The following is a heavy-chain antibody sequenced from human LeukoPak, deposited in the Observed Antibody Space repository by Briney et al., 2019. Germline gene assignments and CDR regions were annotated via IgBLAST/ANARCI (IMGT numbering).Heavy chain of an antibody. Sequence: PGGSLRLSCAASGFTFSSYAMHWVRQAPGKGLEWVAVISYDGSNKYYADSVKGRFTISRDNSKNTLYLQMNSLRAEDTAVYYCARVVDDSSSSWAEYFQHWGQGTLVTVSS. J-gene: IGHJ1*01. D-gene: IGHD6-6*01. CDR3: ARVVDDSSSSWAEYFQH. CDR2: ISYDGSNK. V-gene: IGHV3-30-3*01. CDR1: GFTFSSYA.